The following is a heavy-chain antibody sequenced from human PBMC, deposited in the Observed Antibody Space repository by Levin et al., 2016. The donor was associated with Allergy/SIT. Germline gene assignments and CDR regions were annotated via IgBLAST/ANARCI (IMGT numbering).Heavy chain of an antibody. D-gene: IGHD3-22*01. V-gene: IGHV1-3*01. J-gene: IGHJ4*02. Sequence: ASVKVSCKASGYTFTKYTIHWVRQAPGQGLVWMGWINGGNGNTEYSQKFQDRVTITRDTSATTAYMQLSSLRSEDTAVYYCARFNDYFDKTSSYPGHDYWGQGTLITVSS. CDR3: ARFNDYFDKTSSYPGHDY. CDR2: INGGNGNT. CDR1: GYTFTKYT.